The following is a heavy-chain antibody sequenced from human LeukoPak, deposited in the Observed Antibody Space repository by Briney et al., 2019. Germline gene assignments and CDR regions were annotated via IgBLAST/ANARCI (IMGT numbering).Heavy chain of an antibody. Sequence: GGSLRLSCAASGFIVSSNYMSWVRQAPGKGLDWVSVIYSSGTTHYADSVKGRFTISRDDSKNTVYLQMNSLRAEDTAVYYCARDLHGEYAMDGVFDIWGQGTMVTVSS. CDR2: IYSSGTT. D-gene: IGHD4-17*01. V-gene: IGHV3-53*01. J-gene: IGHJ3*02. CDR1: GFIVSSNY. CDR3: ARDLHGEYAMDGVFDI.